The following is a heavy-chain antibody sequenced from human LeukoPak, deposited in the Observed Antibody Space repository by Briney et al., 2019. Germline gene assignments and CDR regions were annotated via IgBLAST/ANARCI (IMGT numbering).Heavy chain of an antibody. V-gene: IGHV4-59*01. CDR2: IYYSRST. Sequence: PSETLSLTCTVSGGSISSNCWSWIRQPPGKGLEWIGYIYYSRSTNYNPSLKSRVTISVDTSKKQFSLKLSSVTATDTAVYYCARGAGWWDYWGQGTLVTVSS. J-gene: IGHJ4*02. CDR1: GGSISSNC. CDR3: ARGAGWWDY. D-gene: IGHD2-15*01.